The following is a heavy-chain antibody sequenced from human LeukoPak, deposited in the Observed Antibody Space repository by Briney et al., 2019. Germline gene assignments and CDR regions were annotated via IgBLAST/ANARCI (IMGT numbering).Heavy chain of an antibody. J-gene: IGHJ4*02. Sequence: QAARSLRFSCAGSGFAFSAYWMHWVRQAPGKGLEWVSRINEDATTISYADSVKGRFIISRDNSKKSLYLQMNNLRAEDTAVYYCVRDLVFVWTPGDDFDFWGQGTLVTVSS. V-gene: IGHV3-74*01. CDR1: GFAFSAYW. D-gene: IGHD3-16*01. CDR2: INEDATTI. CDR3: VRDLVFVWTPGDDFDF.